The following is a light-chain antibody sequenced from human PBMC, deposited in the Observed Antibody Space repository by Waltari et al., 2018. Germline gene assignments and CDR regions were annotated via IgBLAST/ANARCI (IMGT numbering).Light chain of an antibody. CDR1: QRGSSN. V-gene: IGKV3-15*01. CDR3: QQYNNWPPLYT. CDR2: GAS. Sequence: EIVMTQSPATLSVSPGERATLACRASQRGSSNLAWYQQKPGHAPRLLIYGASTRATGIPARFSGSGSGTEFTLTISSMQSEDFAVYYCQQYNNWPPLYTFGQGTKLEIK. J-gene: IGKJ2*01.